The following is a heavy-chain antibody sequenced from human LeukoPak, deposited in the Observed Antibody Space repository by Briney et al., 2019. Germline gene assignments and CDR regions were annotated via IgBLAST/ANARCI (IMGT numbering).Heavy chain of an antibody. CDR2: IWYDGSNE. D-gene: IGHD1-26*01. CDR3: ATSRGSYYMDV. J-gene: IGHJ6*03. Sequence: PGGSLRLSCAASGITFRNYGFHWVRQAPGKGLEWLAIIWYDGSNEYYADSVKGRFTISRDNSKNTLYLQMSSLRAEDTAVYYCATSRGSYYMDVWGKGTTVTVSS. V-gene: IGHV3-33*01. CDR1: GITFRNYG.